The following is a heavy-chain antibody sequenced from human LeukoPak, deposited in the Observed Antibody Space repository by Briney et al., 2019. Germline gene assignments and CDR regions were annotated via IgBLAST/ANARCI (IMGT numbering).Heavy chain of an antibody. CDR3: AKGPSGGSTIFYYYYGMDV. Sequence: GGSLRLSCAASGFTFSSYWMSWVRQAPGKGLEWVSAISGSGGSTYYADSVKGRFTISRDNSKNTLYLQMNSLRAEDTAVYYCAKGPSGGSTIFYYYYGMDVWGQGTTVTVSS. J-gene: IGHJ6*02. CDR2: ISGSGGST. CDR1: GFTFSSYW. V-gene: IGHV3-23*01. D-gene: IGHD2-2*01.